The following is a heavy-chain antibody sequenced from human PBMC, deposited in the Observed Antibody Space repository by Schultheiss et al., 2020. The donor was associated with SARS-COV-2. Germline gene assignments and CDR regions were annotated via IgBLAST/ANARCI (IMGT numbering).Heavy chain of an antibody. CDR2: INPNSGGT. J-gene: IGHJ6*02. D-gene: IGHD1/OR15-1a*01. Sequence: ASVKVSCKASGYTFTGYYMHWVRQAPGQGLEWMGWINPNSGGTNYAQKFQGRVTMTRDTSISTAYMELSRLRSDDTAVYYCARVPPNKHYYYYGMDVWGQGTTVTVSS. CDR3: ARVPPNKHYYYYGMDV. CDR1: GYTFTGYY. V-gene: IGHV1-2*02.